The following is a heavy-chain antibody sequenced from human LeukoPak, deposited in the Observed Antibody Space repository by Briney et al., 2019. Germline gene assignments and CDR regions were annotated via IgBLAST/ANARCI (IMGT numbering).Heavy chain of an antibody. CDR1: GGSFSGYY. CDR2: INHSGST. D-gene: IGHD6-13*01. Sequence: SETLSLTCAVYGGSFSGYYWSWIRQPPGKGLEWIGEINHSGSTNYNPSLKSRVTISVDTSKNQFSLKLSSVTAADTAVYYCARGVGSSLALDGFGSNWFDPWGQGTLVTVSS. CDR3: ARGVGSSLALDGFGSNWFDP. V-gene: IGHV4-34*01. J-gene: IGHJ5*02.